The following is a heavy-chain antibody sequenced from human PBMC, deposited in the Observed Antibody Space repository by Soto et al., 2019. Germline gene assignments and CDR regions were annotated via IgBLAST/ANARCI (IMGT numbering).Heavy chain of an antibody. CDR2: ISSSSSYI. CDR3: AIFPSYNYYYYYYMDV. Sequence: GGSLRLSCAASGFTFSSYSMNWVRQAPGKGLEWVSSISSSSSYIYYADSVKGRFTISRDNAKNSLNLQMTSLRAEDTAVYYCAIFPSYNYYYYYYMDVWGKGTTVTVSS. J-gene: IGHJ6*03. D-gene: IGHD1-1*01. CDR1: GFTFSSYS. V-gene: IGHV3-21*01.